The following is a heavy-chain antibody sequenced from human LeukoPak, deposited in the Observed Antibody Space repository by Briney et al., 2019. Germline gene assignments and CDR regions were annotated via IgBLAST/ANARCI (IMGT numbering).Heavy chain of an antibody. CDR3: AKAQDPIAAAGTSPFDY. CDR2: ISWNSGTI. CDR1: GFTFDNYA. Sequence: GGSLRLSCAASGFTFDNYAMNWVRQVPGKGLEWISLISWNSGTIGYADSVKGRFTISRDNANNFLYLQMNSLRAEDTAVYYCAKAQDPIAAAGTSPFDYWGQGTLVTVSS. D-gene: IGHD6-13*01. V-gene: IGHV3-9*01. J-gene: IGHJ4*02.